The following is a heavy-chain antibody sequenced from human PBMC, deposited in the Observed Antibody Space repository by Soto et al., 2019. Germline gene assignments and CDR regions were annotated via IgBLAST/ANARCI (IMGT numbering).Heavy chain of an antibody. CDR2: IWYDGSNK. V-gene: IGHV3-33*01. D-gene: IGHD2-15*01. Sequence: PGGSLRLSCAASVFTFSSYGMHWVRQAPGKGLEWVAVIWYDGSNKYYADSVKGRFTISRDNSKNTLYLQMNSLRAEDTAVYYCARAYCSGGSCWAYYYYYYGMDVWGQGTTVTVSS. J-gene: IGHJ6*02. CDR3: ARAYCSGGSCWAYYYYYYGMDV. CDR1: VFTFSSYG.